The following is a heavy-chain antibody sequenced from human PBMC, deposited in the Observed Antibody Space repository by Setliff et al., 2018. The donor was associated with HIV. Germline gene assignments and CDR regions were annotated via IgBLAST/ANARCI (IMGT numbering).Heavy chain of an antibody. V-gene: IGHV1-18*01. Sequence: ASVKVSCKASGYTSTSYGISWVRQAPGQGLEWMGWISAYNGNTNYAQKLQGRVTMTTDTSTSTAYMELRSLRSDDTAVYYCASRSYGSSDYYYYMDVWGKGTTVTVSS. J-gene: IGHJ6*03. CDR3: ASRSYGSSDYYYYMDV. D-gene: IGHD5-18*01. CDR2: ISAYNGNT. CDR1: GYTSTSYG.